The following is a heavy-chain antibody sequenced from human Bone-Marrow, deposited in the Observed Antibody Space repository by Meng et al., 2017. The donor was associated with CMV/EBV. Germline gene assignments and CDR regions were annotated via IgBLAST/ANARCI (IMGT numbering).Heavy chain of an antibody. V-gene: IGHV3-7*01. Sequence: GGSLRLSCAASGFTFSSYWMSWVRQAPGKGLEWVANIKQDGSEKYYVDSVKGRFTISRDNAKNSLYLQMNSLRAEDTAVYYCARYTYYDFWSGYLGFDYWGQGTLVTAPQ. J-gene: IGHJ4*02. CDR1: GFTFSSYW. CDR3: ARYTYYDFWSGYLGFDY. CDR2: IKQDGSEK. D-gene: IGHD3-3*01.